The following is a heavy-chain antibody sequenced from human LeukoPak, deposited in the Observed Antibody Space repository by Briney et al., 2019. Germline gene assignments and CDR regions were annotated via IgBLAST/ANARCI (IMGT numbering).Heavy chain of an antibody. D-gene: IGHD2-2*01. V-gene: IGHV3-30*02. CDR3: AKTSSPVYCSSTSCYFDY. CDR1: GFTFSSYG. CDR2: IRYDGSNK. J-gene: IGHJ4*02. Sequence: GGSLRLSCAASGFTFSSYGMHCVRQAPGKGLEWVAFIRYDGSNKYYADSVKGRFTISRDNSENTLYLQMNSLRAEDTAVYYCAKTSSPVYCSSTSCYFDYWGQGTLVTVSS.